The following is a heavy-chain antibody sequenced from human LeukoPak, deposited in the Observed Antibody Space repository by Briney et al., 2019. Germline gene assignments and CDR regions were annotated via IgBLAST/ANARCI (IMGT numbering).Heavy chain of an antibody. CDR3: ARDWGSVLAALLDC. D-gene: IGHD2-2*01. Sequence: GGSLRLSCAASGFTFSSYSMYWVRQAPGKGLEWVSSISTSSSYIDYADSVKGRFTISRDNAKNSLYLQMNSLRAEDTAVYYCARDWGSVLAALLDCWGQGTLVTVSS. J-gene: IGHJ4*02. V-gene: IGHV3-21*01. CDR2: ISTSSSYI. CDR1: GFTFSSYS.